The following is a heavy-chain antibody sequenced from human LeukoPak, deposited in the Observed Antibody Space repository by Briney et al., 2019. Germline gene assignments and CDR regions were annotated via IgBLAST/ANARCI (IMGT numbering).Heavy chain of an antibody. Sequence: GGSLRLSCAASGFTFSSYSMNWVRQAPVKGLEWVSSISSSSSYIYYADSVKGRFTISRDNAKNSLYLQMNSLRAEDTAVYYCARDQHDSSGYLVFDYWGQGTLVTVSS. CDR2: ISSSSSYI. CDR1: GFTFSSYS. D-gene: IGHD3-22*01. J-gene: IGHJ4*02. V-gene: IGHV3-21*01. CDR3: ARDQHDSSGYLVFDY.